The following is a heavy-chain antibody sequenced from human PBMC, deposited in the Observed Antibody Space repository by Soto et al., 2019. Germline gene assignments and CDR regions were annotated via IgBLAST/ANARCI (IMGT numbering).Heavy chain of an antibody. CDR3: AKDPDISGWYQTDLDY. V-gene: IGHV3-23*01. Sequence: GGSLRLSCAASRFIFSSFAMSWVRQAPGKGLEWVSTISNNGGSTYSADSVKGRFTISRDNSKNTLYLQMNSLGAEDTAVYYCAKDPDISGWYQTDLDYWGQGTLVTVSS. CDR2: ISNNGGST. CDR1: RFIFSSFA. D-gene: IGHD6-19*01. J-gene: IGHJ4*02.